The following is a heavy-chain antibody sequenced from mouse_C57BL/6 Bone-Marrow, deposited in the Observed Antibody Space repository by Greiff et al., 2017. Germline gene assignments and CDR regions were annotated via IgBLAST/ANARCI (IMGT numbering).Heavy chain of an antibody. Sequence: QVQLQQPGAELVRPGSSVKLSCKASGYTFTSYWMAWVKQRPGQGLEWIGNIYPSDSETHYNQKFKDKATLTVDKSSSTAYMQLSSLTSEDSAVYYGARGGYDYAWFAYWGQGTLVTVSA. V-gene: IGHV1-61*01. CDR3: ARGGYDYAWFAY. J-gene: IGHJ3*01. D-gene: IGHD2-4*01. CDR1: GYTFTSYW. CDR2: IYPSDSET.